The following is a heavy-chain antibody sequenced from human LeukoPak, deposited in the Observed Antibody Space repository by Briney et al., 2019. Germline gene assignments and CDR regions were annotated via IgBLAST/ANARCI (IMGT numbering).Heavy chain of an antibody. CDR2: ISGSGGST. V-gene: IGHV3-23*01. CDR1: GFTFSSYA. J-gene: IGHJ5*02. Sequence: PGGSLRLSCAASGFTFSSYARSWVRQAPGKGLEWVSAISGSGGSTYYADSVKGRFTISRDNSKNTLYLQMNSLRAEDTAVYYCAKDTNPYQTYYYDSSGYSWGQGTLVTVSS. CDR3: AKDTNPYQTYYYDSSGYS. D-gene: IGHD3-22*01.